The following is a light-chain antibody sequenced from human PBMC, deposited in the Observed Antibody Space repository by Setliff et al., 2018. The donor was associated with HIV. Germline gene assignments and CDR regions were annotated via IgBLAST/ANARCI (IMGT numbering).Light chain of an antibody. CDR3: CSYVNGDTWI. J-gene: IGLJ2*01. CDR2: DVT. V-gene: IGLV2-23*02. Sequence: QSALTQPASVSGSSGQSITISCTGSITDIGNYESVSWYQQHPGEVPKRMIYDVTKRPSGISSRFSGSKSGNTASLTISGLQAEDEADYYCCSYVNGDTWIFGGGTKVTVL. CDR1: ITDIGNYES.